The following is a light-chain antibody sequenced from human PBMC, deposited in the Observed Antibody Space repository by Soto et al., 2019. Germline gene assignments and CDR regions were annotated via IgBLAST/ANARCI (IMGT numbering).Light chain of an antibody. CDR2: AAS. CDR1: QSISSY. CDR3: QQYGTSEII. J-gene: IGKJ5*01. Sequence: DIQMTQSPSSLSASVGDRVTITCRASQSISSYLNWYQQKPGKAPKLLIYAASSLQSGVPSRFSGSGSGTDFTLTISSLQPEDFAVFYCQQYGTSEIIFGQGTRLELK. V-gene: IGKV1-39*01.